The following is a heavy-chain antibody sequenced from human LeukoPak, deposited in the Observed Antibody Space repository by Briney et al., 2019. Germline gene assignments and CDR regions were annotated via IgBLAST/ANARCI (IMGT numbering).Heavy chain of an antibody. Sequence: ASVKVSCKASGYTFTSYDINWVRQATGQGLEWMGWMNPNSGNTGYAQKFQGRVTMTRNTSISTAYMELSSLRSEDTAVYYCARGTTEAAGVDYWGQGTLVTVSS. CDR3: ARGTTEAAGVDY. CDR1: GYTFTSYD. V-gene: IGHV1-8*01. D-gene: IGHD6-13*01. CDR2: MNPNSGNT. J-gene: IGHJ4*02.